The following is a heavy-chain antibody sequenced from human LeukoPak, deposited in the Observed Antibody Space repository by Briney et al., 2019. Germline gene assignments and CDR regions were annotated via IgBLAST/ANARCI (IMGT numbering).Heavy chain of an antibody. CDR1: GFTVSSNS. CDR2: IYSDNT. J-gene: IGHJ4*02. Sequence: GALRLSCTVSGFTVSSNSMSWVRQAPGKGLEWVSFIYSDNTHYSDSVKGRFTISRDNSKNTLYLQMNSLRAEDTAVYYCAKDQWSFSYFDYWGQGTLVTVSS. CDR3: AKDQWSFSYFDY. D-gene: IGHD1-26*01. V-gene: IGHV3-53*01.